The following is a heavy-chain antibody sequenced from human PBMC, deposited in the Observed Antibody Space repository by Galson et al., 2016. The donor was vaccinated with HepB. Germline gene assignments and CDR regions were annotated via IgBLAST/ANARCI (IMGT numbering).Heavy chain of an antibody. Sequence: SLRLSCAASGFTFTTYGMHWVRRAPGKGLESVAIISFDGTNKYYADSVKGRFTISRDNSKNTVYLQMNSLRPEDTAVYYCARDQGWEGGWFDPWGQGTLVTVSS. V-gene: IGHV3-30*03. J-gene: IGHJ5*02. CDR3: ARDQGWEGGWFDP. CDR1: GFTFTTYG. D-gene: IGHD1-26*01. CDR2: ISFDGTNK.